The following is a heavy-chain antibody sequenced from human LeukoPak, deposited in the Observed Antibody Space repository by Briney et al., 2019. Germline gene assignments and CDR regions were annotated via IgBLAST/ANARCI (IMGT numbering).Heavy chain of an antibody. CDR3: AGTGYGSGSDDFDF. CDR2: ISPHNGNR. Sequence: ASVKVSCKTSGYTLTRYGVSCVRQAPGQELEWVGCISPHNGNRHYAQKFKDRGTMTTDTSTNTVYLEVRSLRPDDTAMYYCAGTGYGSGSDDFDFWGQGTLVTVSS. V-gene: IGHV1-18*01. J-gene: IGHJ4*02. CDR1: GYTLTRYG. D-gene: IGHD3-10*01.